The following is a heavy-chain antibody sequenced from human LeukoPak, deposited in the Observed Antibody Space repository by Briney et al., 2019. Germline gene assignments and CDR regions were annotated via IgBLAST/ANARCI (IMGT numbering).Heavy chain of an antibody. CDR3: ATYCSSTSCRGEDY. J-gene: IGHJ4*02. CDR2: ISGSGGST. V-gene: IGHV3-23*01. D-gene: IGHD2-2*01. Sequence: GGSLRLSCAASGFTFSSYAMSWVRQAPGKGLEWASAISGSGGSTYYADSVKGRFTISRDNSKNTLYLQMNSLRAEDTAVYYCATYCSSTSCRGEDYWVQGTLVTVSS. CDR1: GFTFSSYA.